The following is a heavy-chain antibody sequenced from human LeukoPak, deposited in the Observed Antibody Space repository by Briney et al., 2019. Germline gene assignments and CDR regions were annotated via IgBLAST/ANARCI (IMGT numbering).Heavy chain of an antibody. Sequence: VGSLRLSCAASGFTFSNAGMSCVRQAPGKGLEGGGRMKSKTDGGATDYAAPVKGRFTISRDGSKNTLYLQMNRLKPEDTAVYYRTTAKWLWGNPGLYDYWGQGTLVTVSS. D-gene: IGHD5-12*01. V-gene: IGHV3-15*01. CDR1: GFTFSNAG. J-gene: IGHJ4*02. CDR2: MKSKTDGGAT. CDR3: TTAKWLWGNPGLYDY.